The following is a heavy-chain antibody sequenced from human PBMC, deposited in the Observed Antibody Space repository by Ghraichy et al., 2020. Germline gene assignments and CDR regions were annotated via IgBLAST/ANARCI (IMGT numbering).Heavy chain of an antibody. CDR2: INPDGSST. CDR1: GFTFSRYW. J-gene: IGHJ6*02. D-gene: IGHD2-15*01. Sequence: GESLNISCAASGFTFSRYWMHWVRQAPGKGLVWVSRINPDGSSTSYADSVKGRFTFSRDNAKNTLFLQMNSLRAEDTAVYYCVRDSFSGTPAYYYGMDVWGQGTTVTVSS. V-gene: IGHV3-74*01. CDR3: VRDSFSGTPAYYYGMDV.